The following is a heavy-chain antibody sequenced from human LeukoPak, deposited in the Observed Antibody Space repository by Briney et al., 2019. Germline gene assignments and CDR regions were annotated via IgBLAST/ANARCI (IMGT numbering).Heavy chain of an antibody. J-gene: IGHJ4*02. V-gene: IGHV1-3*01. D-gene: IGHD4-17*01. CDR2: INAGNGNT. Sequence: ASVEVSCKASGYTFTSYAMHWVRQAPGQRLEWMGWINAGNGNTKYTQKFQGRVTITRDTSASTAYTELSSLRSEDTAVYYCARDNTVTTWDYWGQGTLVTVSS. CDR3: ARDNTVTTWDY. CDR1: GYTFTSYA.